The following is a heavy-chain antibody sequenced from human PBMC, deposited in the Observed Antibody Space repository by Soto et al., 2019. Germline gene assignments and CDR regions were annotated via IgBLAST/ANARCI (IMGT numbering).Heavy chain of an antibody. CDR2: AYYSGDT. CDR3: ARDRSTYGGGGTGEVKENWFDP. V-gene: IGHV4-59*01. Sequence: QVQLQESGPGVVKASETLSLTCSVSGGSISRYYWSWIRQPPGKGLEWIGYAYYSGDTGYNPSRQIRVTIAVDTSKTQVSLKLTSVTAADTAVYYCARDRSTYGGGGTGEVKENWFDPWGQGALGTVSS. D-gene: IGHD2-8*01. CDR1: GGSISRYY. J-gene: IGHJ5*02.